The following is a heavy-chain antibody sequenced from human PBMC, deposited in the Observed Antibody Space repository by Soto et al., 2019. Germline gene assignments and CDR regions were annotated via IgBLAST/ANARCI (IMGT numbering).Heavy chain of an antibody. CDR2: IYSGGAT. J-gene: IGHJ4*02. D-gene: IGHD1-1*01. CDR3: ARDGTYNWV. Sequence: EVQLVESGGGLVQPGGSLRLSCAASGFTVSNTNMRWVRQAPGKGLEWVSLIYSGGATYYADSVKGRFTISRDNSKNTLYLQMNSLRAEDTAVYYCARDGTYNWVGGQGILVTVSS. V-gene: IGHV3-66*01. CDR1: GFTVSNTN.